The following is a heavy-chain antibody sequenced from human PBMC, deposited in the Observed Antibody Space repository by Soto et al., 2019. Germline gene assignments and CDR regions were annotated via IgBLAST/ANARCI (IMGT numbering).Heavy chain of an antibody. V-gene: IGHV1-2*02. CDR1: GYTFTGYY. J-gene: IGHJ6*02. CDR3: ARDRLRTIFGVETPYGMDV. D-gene: IGHD3-3*01. CDR2: INPNSGGT. Sequence: ASVKVSCKASGYTFTGYYMHWVRQAPGQGLEWMGWINPNSGGTNYAQKFQGRVTMTRDTSISTAYMELSRLRSDDTAVYYCARDRLRTIFGVETPYGMDVWGQGTTVTVSS.